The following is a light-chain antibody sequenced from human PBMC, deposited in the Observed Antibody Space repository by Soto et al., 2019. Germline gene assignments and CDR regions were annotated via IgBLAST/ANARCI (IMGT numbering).Light chain of an antibody. J-gene: IGLJ1*01. V-gene: IGLV1-40*01. CDR3: QSYDGSLSGVYV. CDR2: GNS. Sequence: QSVLTQPPSVSGAPGQRVTISCTGSSSNIGAGYDVHWYQQLPGTAPKLLIYGNSNRPSGVPDRFSGSKSGTSASLAITGLQAEDEADYYCQSYDGSLSGVYVFGTGTKVTVL. CDR1: SSNIGAGYD.